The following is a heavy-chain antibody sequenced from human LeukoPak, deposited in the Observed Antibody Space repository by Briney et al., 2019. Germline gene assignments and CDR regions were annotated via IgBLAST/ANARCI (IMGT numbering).Heavy chain of an antibody. J-gene: IGHJ4*02. CDR2: ISAYNGNT. CDR1: GYTFTGYY. CDR3: AREGDYPTVTFDY. D-gene: IGHD4-17*01. V-gene: IGHV1-18*04. Sequence: ASVKVSCKASGYTFTGYYMHWVRQAPGQGLEWMGWISAYNGNTNYAQKLQGRVTMTTDTSTSTAYMELRSLRSDDTAVYYCAREGDYPTVTFDYWGQGTLVTVSS.